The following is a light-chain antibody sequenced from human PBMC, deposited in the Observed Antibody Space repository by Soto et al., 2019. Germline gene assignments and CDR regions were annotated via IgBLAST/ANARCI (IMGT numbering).Light chain of an antibody. Sequence: EIVLTQSPATLSLSPGERATLSCRASQSVSSYLAWYQQKPGQAPRLLIYGASNRATGTPDRFSGSGSGTDFTLTISSLEPEDFAVYYRQQRSNPITFGQGTRLEIK. CDR3: QQRSNPIT. CDR1: QSVSSY. V-gene: IGKV3-11*01. CDR2: GAS. J-gene: IGKJ5*01.